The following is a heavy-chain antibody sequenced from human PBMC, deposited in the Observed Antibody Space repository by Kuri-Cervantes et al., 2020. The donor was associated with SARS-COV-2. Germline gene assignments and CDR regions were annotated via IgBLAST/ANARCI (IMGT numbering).Heavy chain of an antibody. D-gene: IGHD3-3*01. V-gene: IGHV4-39*01. Sequence: SETLSPTCTVSGGSISSSSYYWGWIRQPPGKGLEWIGSIYYSGSTYYNPSLKSRVTISVDTSKNQFSLKLSSVTAADTAVYYCARRPSDDFWSGYYYDYWGQGTLVTVSS. CDR3: ARRPSDDFWSGYYYDY. J-gene: IGHJ4*02. CDR1: GGSISSSSYY. CDR2: IYYSGST.